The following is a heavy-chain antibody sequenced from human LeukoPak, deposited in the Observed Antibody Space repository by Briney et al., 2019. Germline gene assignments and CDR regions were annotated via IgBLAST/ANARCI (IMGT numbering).Heavy chain of an antibody. CDR3: ARTGSWTLGVDY. D-gene: IGHD6-13*01. V-gene: IGHV4-4*02. Sequence: PSETLSLTCAVSGGSISSSNWWSWVRQPPGKGLEWIGEIYHSGSTNYNPSLKSRVTISVDTSKNQFSLKLSSVTAADTAVYYCARTGSWTLGVDYWGQGTLVTVSS. CDR2: IYHSGST. J-gene: IGHJ4*02. CDR1: GGSISSSNW.